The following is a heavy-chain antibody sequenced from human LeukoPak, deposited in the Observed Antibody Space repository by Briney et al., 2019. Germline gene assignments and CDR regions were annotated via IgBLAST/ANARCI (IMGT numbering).Heavy chain of an antibody. CDR3: ARAARLKETYYDFWSGPLRVTSGFDY. Sequence: SETLSLTCTVSGGSISSYYWSWLRQPPGKGLEWIGYIYYSGSTNYNPSLKSRVTISVDTSKNQFSLKLSSVTAADTAVYYCARAARLKETYYDFWSGPLRVTSGFDYWGQGTLVTVSS. CDR1: GGSISSYY. V-gene: IGHV4-59*01. J-gene: IGHJ4*02. D-gene: IGHD3-3*01. CDR2: IYYSGST.